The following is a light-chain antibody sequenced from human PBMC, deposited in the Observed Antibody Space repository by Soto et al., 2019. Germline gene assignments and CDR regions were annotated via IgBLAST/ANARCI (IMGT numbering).Light chain of an antibody. J-gene: IGKJ4*01. CDR1: QSVSKN. CDR2: DAS. Sequence: ASQSVSKNLGWYQQKPGQAPRLLIYDASSRAAGIPARFSGSGSGTDFTITISSLEPEDFAVYYCQQCGNWPQTFGEGTKVDI. V-gene: IGKV3-11*01. CDR3: QQCGNWPQT.